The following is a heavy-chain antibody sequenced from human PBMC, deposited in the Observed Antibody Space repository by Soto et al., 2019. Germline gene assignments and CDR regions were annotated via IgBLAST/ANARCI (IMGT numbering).Heavy chain of an antibody. D-gene: IGHD6-19*01. CDR3: ARSGRIAVAGNYYYYGMDV. CDR1: GGTFSSYA. J-gene: IGHJ6*02. V-gene: IGHV1-69*06. Sequence: ASVKVSCKASGGTFSSYAISWVRQAPGQGLEWMGGVIPIFGTANYAQKFQGRVTITADKSTSTAYMELSSLRSEDTAVYYCARSGRIAVAGNYYYYGMDVWGQGTTVTVSS. CDR2: VIPIFGTA.